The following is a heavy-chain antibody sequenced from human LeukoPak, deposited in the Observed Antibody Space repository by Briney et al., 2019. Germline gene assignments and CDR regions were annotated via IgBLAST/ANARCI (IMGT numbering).Heavy chain of an antibody. CDR2: IYYSGGT. CDR1: GGSISSKNHY. J-gene: IGHJ3*02. V-gene: IGHV4-39*07. D-gene: IGHD4-23*01. CDR3: ARDLYGGSSDAFDI. Sequence: PSETLSLTCTVSGGSISSKNHYWGWIRQSPGKGLEWIGSIYYSGGTYYNPSLKSRVTMSVDTSKNQFSLKLNSVTAADTAVYYCARDLYGGSSDAFDIWGQGTMVTVSS.